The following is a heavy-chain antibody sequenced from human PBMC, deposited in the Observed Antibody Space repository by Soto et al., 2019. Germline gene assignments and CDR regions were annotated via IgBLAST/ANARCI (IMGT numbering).Heavy chain of an antibody. V-gene: IGHV1-3*01. CDR2: INAGNGNT. J-gene: IGHJ6*02. Sequence: QVQLVQSGAEVKKPGASVKVSCKASGYTFTSYAMHWVRQAPGQRLEWMGWINAGNGNTKYSQKFQGRVTITSETSASTAYMELSSLRSEDTAVYYCARTVGYDYGMDVWGQGTTVTVSS. D-gene: IGHD4-17*01. CDR1: GYTFTSYA. CDR3: ARTVGYDYGMDV.